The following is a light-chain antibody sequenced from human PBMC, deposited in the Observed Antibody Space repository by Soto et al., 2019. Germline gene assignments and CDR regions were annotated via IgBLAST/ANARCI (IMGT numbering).Light chain of an antibody. CDR2: SND. Sequence: SVLAQPPSASGPPGHRVTISFSGSSSTIGSNTVTWYQHLPGTAPRVLIHSNDQRPSGVPDRFSGSKSGTSASLAISGLHSEDEADYYCAAWEENLRGVFGTATKVTV. CDR1: SSTIGSNT. CDR3: AAWEENLRGV. V-gene: IGLV1-44*01. J-gene: IGLJ1*01.